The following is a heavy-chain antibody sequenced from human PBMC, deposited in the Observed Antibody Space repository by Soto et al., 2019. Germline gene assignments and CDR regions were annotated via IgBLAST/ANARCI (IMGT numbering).Heavy chain of an antibody. Sequence: PSVKVSCKTSNYTFTSYGISWARLAHGQGLEWMGWISAYNGNTNYAQKLQGRVTMTTDTSTSTAYMELRSLRSDDTAVYYCTRFGKPAAILGGYYYYGMDVWGQGTTVSVS. CDR3: TRFGKPAAILGGYYYYGMDV. CDR1: NYTFTSYG. J-gene: IGHJ6*02. D-gene: IGHD2-2*02. V-gene: IGHV1-18*04. CDR2: ISAYNGNT.